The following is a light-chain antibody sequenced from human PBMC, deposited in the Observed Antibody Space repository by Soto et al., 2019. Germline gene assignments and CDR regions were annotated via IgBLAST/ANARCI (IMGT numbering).Light chain of an antibody. CDR3: SSYTTSSTRV. CDR2: EVS. V-gene: IGLV2-14*01. Sequence: QSALTQPASVSGSPGQSITISCTGTISDVGGYKFVSWYQQHPGKAPKLMIYEVSNRPSGVSNRFSGSKSGNTASLTISGLQAEDEADYYCSSYTTSSTRVFGGGTKLTVL. J-gene: IGLJ3*02. CDR1: ISDVGGYKF.